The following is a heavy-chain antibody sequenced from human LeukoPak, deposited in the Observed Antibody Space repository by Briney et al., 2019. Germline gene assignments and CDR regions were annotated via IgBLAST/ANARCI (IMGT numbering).Heavy chain of an antibody. CDR2: IYFDGSHK. D-gene: IGHD6-19*01. CDR1: GFTFSNYG. V-gene: IGHV3-30*18. Sequence: GRSLRLSCAASGFTFSNYGMHWVRQAPGKGLEWVAVIYFDGSHKYYADSVKGRFTVSRDNSKNTLFLEMNSLRAEDTAVYYCAKALTSGWYLDAFNIWGQGTMVTVSS. J-gene: IGHJ3*02. CDR3: AKALTSGWYLDAFNI.